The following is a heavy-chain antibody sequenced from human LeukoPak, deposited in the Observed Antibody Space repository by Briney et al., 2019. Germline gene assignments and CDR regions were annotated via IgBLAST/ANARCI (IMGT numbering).Heavy chain of an antibody. D-gene: IGHD6-13*01. J-gene: IGHJ3*01. V-gene: IGHV1-18*01. CDR3: AREVIAGAARGALDL. Sequence: GASVKVSCKGLSGWDGSAPSMVTQGVRQAPGQGLEWMGWISAYNGTTNYAQKLQGRVTMTTDTSTSTAYMELRSLRSDDTAMYYCAREVIAGAARGALDLWGQGTMVTVSS. CDR1: SGWDGSAPSMV. CDR2: ISAYNGTT.